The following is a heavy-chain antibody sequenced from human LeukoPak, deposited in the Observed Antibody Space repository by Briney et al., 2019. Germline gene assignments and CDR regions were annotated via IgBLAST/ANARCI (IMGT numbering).Heavy chain of an antibody. CDR3: ASYDSSGYYQNDAFDI. CDR2: IIPIFGTA. J-gene: IGHJ3*02. V-gene: IGHV1-69*06. Sequence: GASVKVSCKASGGTFSSYAISWVRQAPGQGLEWMGGIIPIFGTANYAQKFQGRVTITADKSTSTAYMELSSLRSEDTAVYYCASYDSSGYYQNDAFDIWGQGTMVTVSS. CDR1: GGTFSSYA. D-gene: IGHD3-22*01.